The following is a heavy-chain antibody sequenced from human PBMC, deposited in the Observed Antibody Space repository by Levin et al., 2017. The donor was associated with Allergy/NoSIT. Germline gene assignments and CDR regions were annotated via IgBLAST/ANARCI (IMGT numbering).Heavy chain of an antibody. CDR1: GFRYSSYS. CDR3: VKEDGYNLYYFDF. J-gene: IGHJ4*02. CDR2: ITASGAST. Sequence: RGESLKISCAASGFRYSSYSMSWVRQASGKGLQWVSSITASGASTNYADSVKGRFTISRDNSENTVYLLMNSLRAEDTAVYYCVKEDGYNLYYFDFWGQGTLVTVSS. V-gene: IGHV3-23*01. D-gene: IGHD5-24*01.